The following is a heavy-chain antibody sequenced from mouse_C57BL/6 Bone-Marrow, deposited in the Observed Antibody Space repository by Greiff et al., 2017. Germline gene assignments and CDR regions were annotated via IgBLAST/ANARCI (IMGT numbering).Heavy chain of an antibody. V-gene: IGHV5-17*01. CDR3: ARGDYAYEGAWVAY. J-gene: IGHJ3*01. CDR1: GFTFSDYG. D-gene: IGHD2-2*01. Sequence: EVQVVESGGGLVKPGGSLKLSCAASGFTFSDYGMHWVRQAPEKGLKWVAYISSGSSTIYYTDTVKGRFTISRANAKNTLFLQMTSLRSEDTAMYYCARGDYAYEGAWVAYWGQGTLVTVSA. CDR2: ISSGSSTI.